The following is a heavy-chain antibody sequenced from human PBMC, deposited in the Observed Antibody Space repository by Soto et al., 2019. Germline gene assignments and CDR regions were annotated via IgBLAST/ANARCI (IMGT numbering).Heavy chain of an antibody. CDR3: ARDSPKLRYFDWLSAGAFDI. D-gene: IGHD3-9*01. V-gene: IGHV1-2*02. CDR1: GYTFTGYY. CDR2: INPNSGGT. Sequence: QVQLVQSGAEVKKPGASVKVSCKASGYTFTGYYMHWVRQAPGQGLEWMGWINPNSGGTNYAQKFQGRVTRTRDTSNSTAYMELSRLRSDDTAVYYCARDSPKLRYFDWLSAGAFDIWGQGTMVTVSS. J-gene: IGHJ3*02.